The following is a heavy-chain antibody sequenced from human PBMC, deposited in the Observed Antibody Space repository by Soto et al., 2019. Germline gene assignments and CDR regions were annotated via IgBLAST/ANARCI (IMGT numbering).Heavy chain of an antibody. CDR3: ARDSRGSYGVDY. Sequence: PSETLSLTCAVCDGSFSGYYWSWIRQPPGKGLEWIGEINHSGSTNYNPSLKSRVTISVDTSKNQFSLKLSSVTAADTAVYYCARDSRGSYGVDYWAQGTLVTVSS. D-gene: IGHD1-26*01. CDR2: INHSGST. V-gene: IGHV4-34*01. CDR1: DGSFSGYY. J-gene: IGHJ4*02.